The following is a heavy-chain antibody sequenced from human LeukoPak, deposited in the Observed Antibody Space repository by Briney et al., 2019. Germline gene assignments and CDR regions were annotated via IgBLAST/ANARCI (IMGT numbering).Heavy chain of an antibody. D-gene: IGHD4-23*01. Sequence: GGSLRLSCAASGFTFSSYGMHWVRQAPGKGLEWVAFIRYDGSNKYYADSVKGRFTISRDNSKNTLYLQMNSLRAEDTAVYYCAKGYGGRSYYFDYWGQGTLVAVSS. J-gene: IGHJ4*02. CDR1: GFTFSSYG. CDR3: AKGYGGRSYYFDY. CDR2: IRYDGSNK. V-gene: IGHV3-30*02.